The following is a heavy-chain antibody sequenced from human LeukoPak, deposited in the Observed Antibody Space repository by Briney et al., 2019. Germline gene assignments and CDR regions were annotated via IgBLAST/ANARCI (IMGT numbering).Heavy chain of an antibody. Sequence: GASLQISCKGSGYSFTNYRIGWVRQMPGKGLEWMGIIYPGDSDTKYSPSFQGQVTISADKSISTAYLQWSSLKASDTAMYYCARHVDDSSGYYYRTMYYFDYWGQGTLVTASS. CDR1: GYSFTNYR. CDR2: IYPGDSDT. V-gene: IGHV5-51*01. CDR3: ARHVDDSSGYYYRTMYYFDY. D-gene: IGHD3-22*01. J-gene: IGHJ4*02.